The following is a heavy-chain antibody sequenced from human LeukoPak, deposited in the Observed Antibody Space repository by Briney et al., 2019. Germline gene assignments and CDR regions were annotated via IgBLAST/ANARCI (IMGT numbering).Heavy chain of an antibody. D-gene: IGHD7-27*01. CDR1: GGSISSGGYY. J-gene: IGHJ4*02. V-gene: IGHV4-31*03. CDR3: ARCPSAGEFDY. CDR2: IYYSGGT. Sequence: PSQTLSLTCTVSGGSISSGGYYWSWIRQHPGKGLEWIGYIYYSGGTYYNPSLKSRVTISVDTSKNQFSLKLSSVTAADTAVYYCARCPSAGEFDYWGQGTLVTVSS.